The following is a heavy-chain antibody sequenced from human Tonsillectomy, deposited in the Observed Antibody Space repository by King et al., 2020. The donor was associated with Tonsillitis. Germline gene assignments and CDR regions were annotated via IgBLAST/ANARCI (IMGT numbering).Heavy chain of an antibody. D-gene: IGHD1-1*01. V-gene: IGHV3-21*01. CDR3: ARGGAGTTVEIDY. J-gene: IGHJ4*02. CDR1: GFTFSSYS. Sequence: VQLVESGGGLVKPGGSLRLSCAASGFTFSSYSMNWVRQAPGKGPQWVASMSSSSIYLLYADTVKGRFTISRDNAKKSLYLQMNSLRAGDTAVYYCARGGAGTTVEIDYWGQGTLVTVSS. CDR2: MSSSSIYL.